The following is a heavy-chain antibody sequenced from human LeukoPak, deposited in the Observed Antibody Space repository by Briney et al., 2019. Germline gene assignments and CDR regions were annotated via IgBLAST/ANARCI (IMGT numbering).Heavy chain of an antibody. D-gene: IGHD5-24*01. Sequence: SETLSLTCTVSGGSISSYHWSWIRQPPGKGLEWIGYIYYSGSTNYNPSLKSRVTISVDTSKNQFSLKLSSVTAADTAVYYCARDTRREGYNGFDYWGQGTLVTVSS. CDR2: IYYSGST. V-gene: IGHV4-59*01. CDR1: GGSISSYH. J-gene: IGHJ4*02. CDR3: ARDTRREGYNGFDY.